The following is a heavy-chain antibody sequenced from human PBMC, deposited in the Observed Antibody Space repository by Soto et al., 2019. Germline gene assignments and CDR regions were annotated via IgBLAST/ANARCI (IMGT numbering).Heavy chain of an antibody. J-gene: IGHJ4*02. CDR1: GGSFSGYY. D-gene: IGHD3-10*01. Sequence: SETLSLTCAVYGGSFSGYYWSWIRQPPGKGLEWIGEINHSGSTNYNPSLKSRVTISVDTSKNQFSLKLSSVTAADTAVYYCARGIYGSEENTMYFDYWGQGTLVTVSS. V-gene: IGHV4-34*01. CDR3: ARGIYGSEENTMYFDY. CDR2: INHSGST.